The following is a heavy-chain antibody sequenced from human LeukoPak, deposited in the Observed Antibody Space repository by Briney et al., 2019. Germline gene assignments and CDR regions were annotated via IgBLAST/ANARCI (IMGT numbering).Heavy chain of an antibody. CDR2: IFYSGST. V-gene: IGHV4-59*08. J-gene: IGHJ4*02. Sequence: SETLFLTCTVSGGSISSYYWSWIRQPPGKGLEWIGYIFYSGSTNYNPSLKSRVTISVETSKNQFSLKLSSVTATDTAVYYCARLGAGSYLYYFDYWGQGTLVTVSS. D-gene: IGHD3-10*01. CDR1: GGSISSYY. CDR3: ARLGAGSYLYYFDY.